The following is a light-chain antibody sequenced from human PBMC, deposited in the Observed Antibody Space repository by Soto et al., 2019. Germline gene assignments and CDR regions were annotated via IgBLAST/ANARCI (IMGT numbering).Light chain of an antibody. CDR2: DVS. J-gene: IGLJ1*01. Sequence: QSALTQPASVSGSPGQSITISCTGTSSDVGGYIYVSWYQPLPGKAPKLMIYDVSVRPSGVSNRFSGSKSANPASLTISGLQAEDEADYYCSSFTSSGTLVFGTGTKVTVL. CDR3: SSFTSSGTLV. V-gene: IGLV2-14*03. CDR1: SSDVGGYIY.